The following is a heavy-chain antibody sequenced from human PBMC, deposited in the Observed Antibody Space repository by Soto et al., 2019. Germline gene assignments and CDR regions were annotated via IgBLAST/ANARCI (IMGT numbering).Heavy chain of an antibody. J-gene: IGHJ6*02. Sequence: GGSLRLSCAASGFTFSSYAVSWVRQAPGKGLEWVSAISGSGGSTYYADSVKGRFTISRDNSKNTLYLQMNSLRAEDTAVYYCAKDGRYYDFWSGYPIVGMDVWGQGTTVTVSS. CDR1: GFTFSSYA. V-gene: IGHV3-23*01. D-gene: IGHD3-3*01. CDR3: AKDGRYYDFWSGYPIVGMDV. CDR2: ISGSGGST.